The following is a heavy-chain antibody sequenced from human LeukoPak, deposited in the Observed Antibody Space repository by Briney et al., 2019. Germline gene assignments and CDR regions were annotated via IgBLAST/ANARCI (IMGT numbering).Heavy chain of an antibody. CDR1: GYTLIELS. CDR2: FDPEEGET. V-gene: IGHV1-24*01. CDR3: ATALPGSQLEVVVATIDAFDI. Sequence: ASVKVSCKVSGYTLIELSMHWVRQAPGKGLEWMGGFDPEEGETIYAQKFQGRVTMTEGTSTDTAYMELSSLRSEDTAVYYCATALPGSQLEVVVATIDAFDIWGQGTMVTVSS. J-gene: IGHJ3*02. D-gene: IGHD2-15*01.